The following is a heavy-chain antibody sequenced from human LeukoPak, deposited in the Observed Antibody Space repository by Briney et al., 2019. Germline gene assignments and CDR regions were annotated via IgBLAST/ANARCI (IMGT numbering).Heavy chain of an antibody. Sequence: SETLSLTCAVYGGSFSGYYWSWIRQPPGKGLEWIGEINHSGSTNYNPSLKSRVTMSVDTSKNQFSLKLSSVTAADTAVYYCARRQRLWFGELSFDYWGQGTLVTVSS. D-gene: IGHD3-10*01. CDR2: INHSGST. V-gene: IGHV4-34*01. CDR3: ARRQRLWFGELSFDY. J-gene: IGHJ4*02. CDR1: GGSFSGYY.